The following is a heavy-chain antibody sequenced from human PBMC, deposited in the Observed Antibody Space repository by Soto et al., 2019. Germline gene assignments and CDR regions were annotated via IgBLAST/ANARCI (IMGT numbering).Heavy chain of an antibody. CDR1: GFTFDDYA. V-gene: IGHV3-9*01. CDR3: AKGRAIAAAGVDGYFDL. D-gene: IGHD6-13*01. Sequence: EVQLVESGGGLVQPGRSLRLSCAASGFTFDDYAMHWVRQAPGKGLEWVSGISWNSVSIDYADSVKGRFTISRDNAKNSLYLQMNSLRAEDTALYYCAKGRAIAAAGVDGYFDLWGRGTLVTVSS. J-gene: IGHJ2*01. CDR2: ISWNSVSI.